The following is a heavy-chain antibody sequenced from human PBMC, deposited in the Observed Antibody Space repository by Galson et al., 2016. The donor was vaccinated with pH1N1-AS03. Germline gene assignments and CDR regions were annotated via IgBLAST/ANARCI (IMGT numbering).Heavy chain of an antibody. CDR3: ARDFYDSSGYFKAPFDY. V-gene: IGHV3-20*04. J-gene: IGHJ4*02. Sequence: SLRLSCAASGFSFEDYGMSWVRQAPGKGLEWVSGINWLGGSTGYADSVKGRFTISRDNAKKSFYLQMNSLRVEDTAFYYCARDFYDSSGYFKAPFDYWGQGALVTVSS. CDR1: GFSFEDYG. D-gene: IGHD3-22*01. CDR2: INWLGGST.